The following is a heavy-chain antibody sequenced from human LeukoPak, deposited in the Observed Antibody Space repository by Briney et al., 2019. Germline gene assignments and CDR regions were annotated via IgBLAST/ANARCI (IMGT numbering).Heavy chain of an antibody. V-gene: IGHV3-30*04. CDR2: ISYDGSNK. D-gene: IGHD6-13*01. CDR3: ARDRAGYSSSWYEAAGDY. J-gene: IGHJ4*02. Sequence: PGRSLRLSCAASGFTFSSYAMHWVRQAPGKGLEWVAVISYDGSNKYYAESVKGRFTISRDNSKNTLYLQMNSLRAEDTAVYYCARDRAGYSSSWYEAAGDYWGQGTLVTVSS. CDR1: GFTFSSYA.